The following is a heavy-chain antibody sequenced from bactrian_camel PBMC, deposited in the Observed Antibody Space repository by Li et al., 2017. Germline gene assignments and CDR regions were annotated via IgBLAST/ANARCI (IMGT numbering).Heavy chain of an antibody. CDR1: GDTSNSAC. J-gene: IGHJ4*01. CDR2: IYTGGRFS. CDR3: AVHVGHCYRTVVKEDFHF. D-gene: IGHD2*01. V-gene: IGHV3S1*01. Sequence: HVQLVESGGGSVQAGGSLRLSCSVYGDTSNSACMAWFREAPGKEREGVANIYTGGRFSYYADSVKSRFTISQDNAKKTVYLQMNNLKPEDTAVYYCAVHVGHCYRTVVKEDFHFWGQGTQVTVS.